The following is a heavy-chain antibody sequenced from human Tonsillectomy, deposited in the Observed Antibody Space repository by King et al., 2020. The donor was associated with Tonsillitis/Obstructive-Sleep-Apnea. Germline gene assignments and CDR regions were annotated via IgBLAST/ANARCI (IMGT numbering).Heavy chain of an antibody. D-gene: IGHD3-22*01. J-gene: IGHJ4*02. CDR2: IYYSGST. V-gene: IGHV4-31*03. CDR1: GGSISNGDYY. Sequence: VQLQESGPGLVKPSQTLSLTCTVSGGSISNGDYYWSWIRQHPGRGLEWIGYIYYSGSTYSNPSLKSRVTISVDTSKNQFSLKLSSVTAADTAVYYCASWENGYYFDYWGQGTLVTVSS. CDR3: ASWENGYYFDY.